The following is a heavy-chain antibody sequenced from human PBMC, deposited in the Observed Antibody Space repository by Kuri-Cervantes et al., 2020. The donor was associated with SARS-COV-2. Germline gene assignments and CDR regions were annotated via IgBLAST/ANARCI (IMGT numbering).Heavy chain of an antibody. J-gene: IGHJ4*02. CDR3: ARDRGVRGWYFDY. Sequence: GESLKISCAASGFTFNNYWMHWVRQTPGKGLVWVSSISSSSSYIYYADSVKGRFTISRDNAKNSLYLQMNSLRAEDTAVYYCARDRGVRGWYFDYWGQGTLVTVSS. CDR2: ISSSSSYI. D-gene: IGHD3-10*01. CDR1: GFTFNNYW. V-gene: IGHV3-21*01.